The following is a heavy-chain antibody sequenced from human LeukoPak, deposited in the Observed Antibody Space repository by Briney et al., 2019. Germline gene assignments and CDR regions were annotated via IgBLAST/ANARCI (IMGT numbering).Heavy chain of an antibody. D-gene: IGHD4-23*01. Sequence: PGGSLRLSCAASAFTFNSHWVSWVRQARGKGLEGVANIKQDGSEKYYVDSVEGRFTISRDNAKNSLYLQMNNLRAEDTAVYYCARSRDLTTGVAWFDPWGQGTLVTVSS. CDR1: AFTFNSHW. CDR3: ARSRDLTTGVAWFDP. V-gene: IGHV3-7*01. CDR2: IKQDGSEK. J-gene: IGHJ5*02.